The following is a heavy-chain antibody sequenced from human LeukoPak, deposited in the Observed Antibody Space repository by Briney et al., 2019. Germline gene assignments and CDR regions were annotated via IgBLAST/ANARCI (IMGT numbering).Heavy chain of an antibody. CDR3: ATVRGSDWYMDY. CDR1: GFTFRNYG. V-gene: IGHV3-33*01. J-gene: IGHJ4*02. CDR2: IWYDGSRD. Sequence: PGTSLRLSCAASGFTFRNYGMNWVRQAPGKGLEWVALIWYDGSRDYYVDFVKGRFTVSRDNSENTLYLQMKNLRAEDTAVYYCATVRGSDWYMDYWGQGTLVTVSS. D-gene: IGHD6-19*01.